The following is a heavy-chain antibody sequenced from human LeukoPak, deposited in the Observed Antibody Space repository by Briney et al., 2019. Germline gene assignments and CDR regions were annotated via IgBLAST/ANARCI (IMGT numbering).Heavy chain of an antibody. D-gene: IGHD5-12*01. J-gene: IGHJ4*02. CDR2: IWYDGSNK. Sequence: GGSLRLSCAASGFTFSSYGMHWVRQAPGKGLEWVAVIWYDGSNKYYADSVKGRFTISRDNSKNTLYLQMNSLRAEDTAVYYCARDEPRFAKWLLDYWGQGTLVTVSS. V-gene: IGHV3-33*01. CDR1: GFTFSSYG. CDR3: ARDEPRFAKWLLDY.